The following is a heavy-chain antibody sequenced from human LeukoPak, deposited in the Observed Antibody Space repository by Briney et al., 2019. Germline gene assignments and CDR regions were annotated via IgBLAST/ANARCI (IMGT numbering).Heavy chain of an antibody. CDR2: ISGSGDST. V-gene: IGHV3-23*01. CDR3: AKVRAPSGWFSSDY. D-gene: IGHD6-19*01. J-gene: IGHJ4*02. CDR1: GFTFSNYV. Sequence: GGSLRLSCAASGFTFSNYVMSWVRQAPGKGLEWDSGISGSGDSTYYADSVKGRFTISRDNSKNTLYLQMNSLRVEDTAAYYCAKVRAPSGWFSSDYWGQGTLVTVSS.